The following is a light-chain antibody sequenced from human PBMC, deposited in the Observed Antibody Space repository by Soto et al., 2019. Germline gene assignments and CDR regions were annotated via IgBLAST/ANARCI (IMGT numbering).Light chain of an antibody. V-gene: IGKV1-39*01. CDR3: QQSYSTPWP. CDR2: DAS. J-gene: IGKJ1*01. Sequence: DIQMIQSPSSLSASVGARVTITCRASQSISTYLNWYQQKPGKAPKVLIYDASSLESGVPSRFSGSGSGTDFTLSISSLQPEDFATYYCQQSYSTPWPFGQGTKVDIK. CDR1: QSISTY.